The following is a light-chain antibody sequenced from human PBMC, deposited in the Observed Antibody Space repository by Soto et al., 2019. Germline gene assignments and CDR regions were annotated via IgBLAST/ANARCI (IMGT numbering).Light chain of an antibody. CDR2: GAS. Sequence: EIVLTQSPGTLSLSPGERATLSCRASQSVSSSYLAWYQQKPGQAPRLLIYGASSRATGIPDRFSGSGSGTDFTLTISSLEPEDFAVYYCQQYCSSPLWTFGQGTKVEIK. CDR1: QSVSSSY. CDR3: QQYCSSPLWT. V-gene: IGKV3-20*01. J-gene: IGKJ1*01.